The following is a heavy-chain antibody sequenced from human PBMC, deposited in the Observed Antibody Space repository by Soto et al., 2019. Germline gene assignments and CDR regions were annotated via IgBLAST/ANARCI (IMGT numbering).Heavy chain of an antibody. D-gene: IGHD3-10*01. J-gene: IGHJ5*02. CDR2: IYPGDSDT. V-gene: IGHV5-51*01. CDR3: ARDSGLLWFGTLPGFDP. Sequence: GESLKISCKGSRYSFTSYWIGWVRQMPGKGLEWMGIIYPGDSDTRYSPPFQGQVTISADKSISTAYLLRSLRSDDTAVYYCARDSGLLWFGTLPGFDPWGQGTLVTVSS. CDR1: RYSFTSYW.